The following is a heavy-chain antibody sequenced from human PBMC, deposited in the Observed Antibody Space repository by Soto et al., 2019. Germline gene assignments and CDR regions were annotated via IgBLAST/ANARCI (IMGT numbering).Heavy chain of an antibody. V-gene: IGHV3-23*01. J-gene: IGHJ3*02. CDR1: GFTFSSYA. Sequence: GESLKISCAASGFTFSSYAMSWVRQAPGKGLEWVSAISGSGGSTYYADSVKGRFTISRDNSKNTLYLQMNSLRAEDTAVYYCAMSWVTTLPSDAFDIWGQGTMVTVSS. CDR2: ISGSGGST. D-gene: IGHD4-17*01. CDR3: AMSWVTTLPSDAFDI.